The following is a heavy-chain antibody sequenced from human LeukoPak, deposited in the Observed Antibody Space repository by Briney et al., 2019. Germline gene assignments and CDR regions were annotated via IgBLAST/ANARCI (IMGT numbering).Heavy chain of an antibody. CDR2: INHSGYT. Sequence: DPSETLSLTCAVSGVSFNDYYWSWVRQTPGKGLEWIGEINHSGYTNDSPSPKSRVTLSIDTSRKQFSLNLRSVTVADSGIYYCTRMTTGHDYWGQGTLVTVSS. J-gene: IGHJ4*02. V-gene: IGHV4-34*01. CDR3: TRMTTGHDY. D-gene: IGHD4-17*01. CDR1: GVSFNDYY.